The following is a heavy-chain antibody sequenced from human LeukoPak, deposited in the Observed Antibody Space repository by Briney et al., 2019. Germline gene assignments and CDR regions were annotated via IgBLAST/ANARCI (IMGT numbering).Heavy chain of an antibody. D-gene: IGHD3-22*01. CDR1: GYTFTGYY. CDR3: ARDFYNGPYYYDSSRGIFDY. CDR2: INPSGGST. J-gene: IGHJ4*02. Sequence: GASVKVSCKASGYTFTGYYMHWVRQAPGQGLEWMGIINPSGGSTSYAQKFQGRVTMTRDMSTSTVYMELSSLRSEDTAVYYCARDFYNGPYYYDSSRGIFDYWGQGTLVTVSS. V-gene: IGHV1-46*01.